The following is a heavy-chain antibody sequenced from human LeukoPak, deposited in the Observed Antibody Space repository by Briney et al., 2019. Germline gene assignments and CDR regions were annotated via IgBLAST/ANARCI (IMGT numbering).Heavy chain of an antibody. CDR3: ARGTFDP. Sequence: ASVKVSCKTSGYAFIDHHMHWVRQAPGQGLEWMGWIHTNSGGTNYAQRFQGRVTMTRDTSISTVYMELSRLRSDDTAVYYCARGTFDPWGQGTLVTVSS. V-gene: IGHV1-2*02. CDR2: IHTNSGGT. D-gene: IGHD3/OR15-3a*01. J-gene: IGHJ5*02. CDR1: GYAFIDHH.